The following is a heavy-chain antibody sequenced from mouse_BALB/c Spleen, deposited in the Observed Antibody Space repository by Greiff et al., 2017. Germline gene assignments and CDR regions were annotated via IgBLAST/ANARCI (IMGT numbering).Heavy chain of an antibody. V-gene: IGHV6-6*02. CDR1: GFTFSNYW. J-gene: IGHJ4*01. D-gene: IGHD2-2*01. CDR2: IRLKSNNYAT. Sequence: EVMLAESGGGLVQPGGSMKLSCVASGFTFSNYWMNWVRQSPEKGLEWVAEIRLKSNNYATHYAESVKGRFTISRDDSKSSVYLQMNNLRAEDTGIYYCTRLYGLYYYAMDYWGQGTSVTVSS. CDR3: TRLYGLYYYAMDY.